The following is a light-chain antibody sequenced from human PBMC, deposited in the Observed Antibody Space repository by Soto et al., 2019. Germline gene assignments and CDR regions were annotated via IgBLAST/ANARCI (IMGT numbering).Light chain of an antibody. Sequence: EIVLTQSPGTLSLSPGARATLSGRASHGVSSIYLAWSQQKPGQAPRLLIDGASSRSTGIPHRFSGSGSGTDFTLTISRLEPEDFAVYYCQHYSNTPRKFGQGTKVDIK. CDR1: HGVSSIY. CDR3: QHYSNTPRK. CDR2: GAS. V-gene: IGKV3-20*01. J-gene: IGKJ1*01.